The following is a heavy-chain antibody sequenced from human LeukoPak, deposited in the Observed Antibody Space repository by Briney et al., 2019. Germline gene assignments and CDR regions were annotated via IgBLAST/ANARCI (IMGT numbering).Heavy chain of an antibody. Sequence: GGSLRLSCAASGFTFSSYGMIWLRQAPGKGLEGVSSISTSSSYIYYTDSVRGRFTISRDNARNSLYLQMNRLRAEDTAAYYCARDQGGMTLVGNAFDIWGQGTMVTVSS. D-gene: IGHD3-16*01. J-gene: IGHJ3*02. V-gene: IGHV3-21*01. CDR3: ARDQGGMTLVGNAFDI. CDR2: ISTSSSYI. CDR1: GFTFSSYG.